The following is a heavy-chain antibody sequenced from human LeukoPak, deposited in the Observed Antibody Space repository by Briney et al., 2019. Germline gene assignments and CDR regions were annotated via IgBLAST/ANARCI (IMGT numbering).Heavy chain of an antibody. V-gene: IGHV3-66*01. D-gene: IGHD3-22*01. CDR2: IYSGGST. CDR1: GFXVSSNY. Sequence: PGGSLRLSCAASGFXVSSNYISWVRQAPGKGLEWVSVIYSGGSTYYADSVKGRFTISRDNSKNTLYLQMNSLRAEDTAVYYCATDAYYYDSSGYSDDAFDIWGQGTMVTVSS. CDR3: ATDAYYYDSSGYSDDAFDI. J-gene: IGHJ3*02.